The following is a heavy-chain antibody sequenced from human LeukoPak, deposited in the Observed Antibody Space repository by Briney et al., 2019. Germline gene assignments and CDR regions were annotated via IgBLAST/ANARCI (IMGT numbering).Heavy chain of an antibody. Sequence: PGGSLRLSCAASGFTFSSYSMNWVRQAPGKGLEWVSYISSSSSTIYYADSVKGRFTISRDNAQNTLYLQMNILRAEDTALYYCVRDSSLIVWGQGTLVTVSS. CDR1: GFTFSSYS. D-gene: IGHD2-21*01. V-gene: IGHV3-48*04. J-gene: IGHJ4*02. CDR3: VRDSSLIV. CDR2: ISSSSSTI.